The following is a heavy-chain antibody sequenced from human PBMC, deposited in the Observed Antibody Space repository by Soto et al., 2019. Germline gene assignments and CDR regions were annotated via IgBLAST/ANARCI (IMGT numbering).Heavy chain of an antibody. CDR1: GFTFSSYN. CDR3: ARDGYNRGGFDY. CDR2: ISFDGANK. D-gene: IGHD3-10*01. J-gene: IGHJ4*02. Sequence: GGSLRLSCVASGFTFSSYNMHWVRQAPGEGLEWVAVISFDGANKFYADSVKGRFTISRDISRDTLYLQMSSLRDEDTAIYYCARDGYNRGGFDYWGQGTLVTVSS. V-gene: IGHV3-30-3*01.